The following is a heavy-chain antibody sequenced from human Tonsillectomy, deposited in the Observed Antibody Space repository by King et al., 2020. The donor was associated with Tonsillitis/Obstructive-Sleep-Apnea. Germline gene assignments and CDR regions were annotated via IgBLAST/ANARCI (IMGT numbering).Heavy chain of an antibody. CDR2: ISYDGSNK. Sequence: VQLVESGGGVVQPGRSLRLSCAASGFTFSNYGMHWVRQAPGKGLEWVAVISYDGSNKYYADSVKGRFTISRDNSKNTLYLQMSSLRAEDTAGYYCAKDLSSAADCYGMDVWGQGTTVTVSS. CDR1: GFTFSNYG. V-gene: IGHV3-30*18. CDR3: AKDLSSAADCYGMDV. D-gene: IGHD6-13*01. J-gene: IGHJ6*02.